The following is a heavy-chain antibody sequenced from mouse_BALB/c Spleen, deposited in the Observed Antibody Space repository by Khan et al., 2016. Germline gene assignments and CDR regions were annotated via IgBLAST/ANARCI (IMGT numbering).Heavy chain of an antibody. D-gene: IGHD1-1*01. J-gene: IGHJ1*01. Sequence: QIQLVQSGPELKRPGKTVKISCKASGYTFTNYGINWVKQAPGKGLKWMGWINTYSGESTYADDFKGRFAFSLETSANTAYLQINNLKNEDTATCFFAMYRYSYGSSSYFDAWGAGTTVTVSS. CDR1: GYTFTNYG. CDR3: AMYRYSYGSSSYFDA. CDR2: INTYSGES. V-gene: IGHV9-3-1*01.